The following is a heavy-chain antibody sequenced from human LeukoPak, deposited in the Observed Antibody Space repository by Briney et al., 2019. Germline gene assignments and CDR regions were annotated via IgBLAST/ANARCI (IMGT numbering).Heavy chain of an antibody. D-gene: IGHD3-10*01. CDR1: GYTFTDYY. CDR2: INPKSGAT. Sequence: ASVKVSCKASGYTFTDYYVHWVRQAPGQGLEWMGWINPKSGATRYAQRFQGRVTMTRDTSSSTSYMELSRLLSDDTAVYYCARVEWFGELSPFDIWGQGTMVTVSS. J-gene: IGHJ3*02. CDR3: ARVEWFGELSPFDI. V-gene: IGHV1-2*02.